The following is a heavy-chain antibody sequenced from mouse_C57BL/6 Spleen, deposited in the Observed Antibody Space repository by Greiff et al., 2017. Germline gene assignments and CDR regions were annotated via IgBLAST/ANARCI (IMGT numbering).Heavy chain of an antibody. J-gene: IGHJ3*01. CDR1: GYTFTSYW. D-gene: IGHD2-5*01. Sequence: QVQLQQPGAELVKPGASVKLSCKASGYTFTSYWMHWVKQRPGQGLEWIGMIHPNNGGTNYNEKFKSKATLTVDKSSSTAYMQLSSLTSEDSAVYYCARTYYSNFVWFAYWGQGTLVTVAA. CDR3: ARTYYSNFVWFAY. V-gene: IGHV1-64*01. CDR2: IHPNNGGT.